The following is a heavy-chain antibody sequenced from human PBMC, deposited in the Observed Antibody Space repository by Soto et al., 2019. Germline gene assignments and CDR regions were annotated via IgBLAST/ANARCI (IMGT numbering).Heavy chain of an antibody. CDR1: GGSVSSGSYY. CDR3: ARYLRYYYGMDV. V-gene: IGHV4-61*01. Sequence: QVQLQESGPGLVKPSETLSLTCTVSGGSVSSGSYYWSWIRQPPGKGLEWIGYIYYSGSTNYNPSLKSRGTISVDTSKNQSSLKLSSVTAADTAVYYCARYLRYYYGMDVWGQGTTVTVSS. J-gene: IGHJ6*02. CDR2: IYYSGST.